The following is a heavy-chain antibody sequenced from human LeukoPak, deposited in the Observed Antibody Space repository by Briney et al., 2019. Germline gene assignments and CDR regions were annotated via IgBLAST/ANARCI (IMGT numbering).Heavy chain of an antibody. CDR3: ARAVWQQLTHPFDI. J-gene: IGHJ3*02. Sequence: GGSLRLSCAASGFTFSDYYMSWIRQAPGKGLEWVSYISSSGSTIYYADSVKGRFTISRDNAKNSLYLQMNSLRAEDTAVYYCARAVWQQLTHPFDIWGQGTMVTVSS. V-gene: IGHV3-11*01. D-gene: IGHD6-13*01. CDR1: GFTFSDYY. CDR2: ISSSGSTI.